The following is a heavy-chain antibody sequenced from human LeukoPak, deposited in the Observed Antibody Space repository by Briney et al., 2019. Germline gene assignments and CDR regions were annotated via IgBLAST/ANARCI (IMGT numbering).Heavy chain of an antibody. Sequence: AGGSLRLSCAASGFTFSSYSMNWVRQAPGKGLEWVSSISSSSSYIYYADSVKGRFTISRDNAKNSLYLKMNSLRAEDKAVYYCASEEPVVPAAANWFDPWGQGTLVTVSS. D-gene: IGHD2-2*01. CDR1: GFTFSSYS. CDR2: ISSSSSYI. V-gene: IGHV3-21*01. CDR3: ASEEPVVPAAANWFDP. J-gene: IGHJ5*02.